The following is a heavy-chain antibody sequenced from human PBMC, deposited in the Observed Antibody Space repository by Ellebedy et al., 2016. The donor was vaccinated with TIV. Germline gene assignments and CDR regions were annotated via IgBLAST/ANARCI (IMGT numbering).Heavy chain of an antibody. D-gene: IGHD3-3*01. CDR2: INPDGSGA. CDR3: AKEEWYRFDY. CDR1: GFSFSRHY. Sequence: GESLKISCVASGFSFSRHYMTWVRQAPGKGLEWLAKINPDGSGADYVDAVRGRFTLSRDNSKSSLYFQMNSLRDEDTAVYYCAKEEWYRFDYWGQGTVVTVSS. V-gene: IGHV3-7*04. J-gene: IGHJ4*02.